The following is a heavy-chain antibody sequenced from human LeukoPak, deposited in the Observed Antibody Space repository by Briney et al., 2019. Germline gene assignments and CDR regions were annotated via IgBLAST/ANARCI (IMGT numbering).Heavy chain of an antibody. V-gene: IGHV1-18*01. CDR1: GYTFTSYG. CDR3: ARSLMSRGYHLSFDY. CDR2: ISAYNGNT. Sequence: EASVKVSCKASGYTFTSYGLSWVRQAPGQGLEWMGWISAYNGNTNYAQNFQGRVTMTTDTSTSTAHMELRSLRVDDTAVYYCARSLMSRGYHLSFDYWGQATLVTVSS. D-gene: IGHD3-22*01. J-gene: IGHJ4*02.